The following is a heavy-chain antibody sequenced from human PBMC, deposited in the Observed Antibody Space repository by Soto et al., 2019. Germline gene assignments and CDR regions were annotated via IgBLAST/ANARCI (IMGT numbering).Heavy chain of an antibody. CDR2: ISVSGRTI. CDR3: ARDGSRDTPLDGLYKWLGP. D-gene: IGHD5-18*01. V-gene: IGHV3-48*03. J-gene: IGHJ5*02. Sequence: PGGSLRLSCTASGFIFSNYEMNWVRQAPGKGLEWISYISVSGRTIYYADSVKGRFTISRDNAKKSLFLQINSLRVEDTAVYYCARDGSRDTPLDGLYKWLGPWGQGTQVAVAS. CDR1: GFIFSNYE.